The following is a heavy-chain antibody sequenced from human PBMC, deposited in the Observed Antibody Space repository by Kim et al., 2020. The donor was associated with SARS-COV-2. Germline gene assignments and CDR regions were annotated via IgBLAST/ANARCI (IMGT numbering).Heavy chain of an antibody. V-gene: IGHV3-30-3*01. CDR2: ISHDGSNR. D-gene: IGHD2-15*01. J-gene: IGHJ4*02. CDR1: GFSFNNYL. CDR3: ARGLRPFVVVAAGPPGDY. Sequence: GGSLRLSCAASGFSFNNYLMHWVRQAPGKGLEWVAVISHDGSNRVYSDSVRGRFTISRDSSKNSFYLQMHTLRDEDTAFYYCARGLRPFVVVAAGPPGDYWSQGTLVTVS.